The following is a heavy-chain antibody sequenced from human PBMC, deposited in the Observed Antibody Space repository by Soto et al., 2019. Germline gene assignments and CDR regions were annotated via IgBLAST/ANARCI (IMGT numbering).Heavy chain of an antibody. CDR3: ARWLRSDYYYYGMDV. Sequence: SLRRSYAATLFPFHANTKHWGRQGPREGPQWISLISWDGGRRLYSDSVKGRFTISRDNSKNTLYLQMNSLRAEDTAVYYCARWLRSDYYYYGMDVWGQGNTVTGSS. J-gene: IGHJ6*02. V-gene: IGHV3-43*01. CDR2: ISWDGGRR. D-gene: IGHD5-12*01. CDR1: LFPFHANT.